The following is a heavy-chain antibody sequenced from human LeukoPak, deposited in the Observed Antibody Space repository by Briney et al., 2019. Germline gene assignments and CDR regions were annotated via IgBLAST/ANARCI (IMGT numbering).Heavy chain of an antibody. D-gene: IGHD4-17*01. V-gene: IGHV1-2*02. CDR2: INPNTGGT. CDR3: ARPTATVTTSLKF. Sequence: GASVKVSCEASGYTFTDYYMHWVRRAPGQGLEWMGCINPNTGGTNYAQRFQGRVTMTRDTSISTAYMELSRLRSDDTAVYYCARPTATVTTSLKFWGQGNLVTVSS. J-gene: IGHJ4*02. CDR1: GYTFTDYY.